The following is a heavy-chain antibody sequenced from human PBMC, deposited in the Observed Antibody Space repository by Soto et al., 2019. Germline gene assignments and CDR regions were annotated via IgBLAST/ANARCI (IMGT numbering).Heavy chain of an antibody. CDR2: VYHTGRT. CDR1: GGSFKSGSYF. J-gene: IGHJ4*02. V-gene: IGHV4-61*03. CDR3: ARDFAYFDN. D-gene: IGHD3-3*01. Sequence: VYLQESGPGLVKPSETLSLTCTVSGGSFKSGSYFWSWIRQPPGKGLEWIGYVYHTGRTSYNPSLKSRVSISMDTSKNHFSLDLDAVTAADTAVYFCARDFAYFDNWGLGTLVTVSS.